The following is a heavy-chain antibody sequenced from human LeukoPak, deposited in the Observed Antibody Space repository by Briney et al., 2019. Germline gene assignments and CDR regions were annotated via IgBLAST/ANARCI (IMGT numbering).Heavy chain of an antibody. CDR3: ARDGLRLGELSLTEMWY. V-gene: IGHV1-69*13. CDR1: GGTFSSYA. J-gene: IGHJ4*02. D-gene: IGHD3-16*02. CDR2: IIPIFGTA. Sequence: ASVKVSCKASGGTFSSYAISWVRQAPGQGLEWMGGIIPIFGTANYEQKFQGRVTITADESTSTAYMELSSLRSEDTAVYYCARDGLRLGELSLTEMWYWGQGTLVTVSS.